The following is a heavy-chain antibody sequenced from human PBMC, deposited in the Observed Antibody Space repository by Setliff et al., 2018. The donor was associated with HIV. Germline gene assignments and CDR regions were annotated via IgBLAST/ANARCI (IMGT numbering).Heavy chain of an antibody. Sequence: GGSLRLSCAASGFTFTNYYMSWIRQAPGKGLELLSYISVSGTDIKYADSVKGRFTISRDNAKNSLYLQMSSLRAEDTAVYYCTRDQGSGWGQGTLVTVSS. CDR2: ISVSGTDI. CDR1: GFTFTNYY. J-gene: IGHJ4*02. V-gene: IGHV3-11*04. CDR3: TRDQGSG. D-gene: IGHD6-19*01.